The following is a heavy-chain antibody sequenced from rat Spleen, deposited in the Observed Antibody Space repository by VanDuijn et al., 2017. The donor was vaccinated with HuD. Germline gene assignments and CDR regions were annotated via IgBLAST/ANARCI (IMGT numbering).Heavy chain of an antibody. CDR2: IWSIGGT. Sequence: QVQLKESGPGLVQPSQTLSLTCTVSGLSLTSNSVSWIRQYPGKGLEWKGVIWSIGGTDYNSAIKSRLSISRDTSKSQVFLKMNSLQTEDTAMYFCARKVFIADWYFDFWGPGTMVTVSS. J-gene: IGHJ1*01. V-gene: IGHV2-47*01. D-gene: IGHD1-1*01. CDR3: ARKVFIADWYFDF. CDR1: GLSLTSNS.